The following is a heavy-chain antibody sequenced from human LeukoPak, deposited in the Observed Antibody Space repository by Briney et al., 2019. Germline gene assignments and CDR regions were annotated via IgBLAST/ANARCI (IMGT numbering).Heavy chain of an antibody. V-gene: IGHV3-9*01. CDR2: ISWNSVTI. Sequence: GRSLRLSCAASGFTFDDFAIHWVRRAPGKGLEWVSGISWNSVTIGYADSVKGRFTISRDNAKNSLYLQMNSLRPEDTALYFCTKVRGYSYGPFDYWGQGTLVTVSS. CDR3: TKVRGYSYGPFDY. CDR1: GFTFDDFA. D-gene: IGHD5-18*01. J-gene: IGHJ4*02.